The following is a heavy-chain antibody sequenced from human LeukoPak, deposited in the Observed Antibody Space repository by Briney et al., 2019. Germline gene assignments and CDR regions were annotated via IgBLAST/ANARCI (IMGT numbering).Heavy chain of an antibody. CDR3: ARKLGGSQCGGDCFFDH. CDR1: GFTFSSYA. J-gene: IGHJ4*02. CDR2: ISYDGSNK. Sequence: PGGSLRLSCAASGFTFSSYAMHWVRQAPGKGLEWVAVISYDGSNKYYADSVRGRFTISRDNAKSLLFLQMNNLRAEDTAVYYCARKLGGSQCGGDCFFDHWGQGALVAVSS. V-gene: IGHV3-30-3*01. D-gene: IGHD2-21*02.